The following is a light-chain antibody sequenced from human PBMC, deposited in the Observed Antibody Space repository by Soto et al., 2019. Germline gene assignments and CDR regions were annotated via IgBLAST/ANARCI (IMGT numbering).Light chain of an antibody. CDR1: SSNIGSNT. CDR2: SNN. V-gene: IGLV1-44*01. Sequence: QSVLTQPPSASGTPGQRVTISCSGSSSNIGSNTVNWYQQLPGTAPKLLIYSNNQRPSGVPDRFSGSKSGTSASLAISGLQSEDEAEYYCAAWDDSLHVVFGGGTKVTVL. CDR3: AAWDDSLHVV. J-gene: IGLJ2*01.